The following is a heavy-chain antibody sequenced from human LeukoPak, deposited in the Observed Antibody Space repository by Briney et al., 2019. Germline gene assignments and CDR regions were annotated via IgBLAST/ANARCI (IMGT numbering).Heavy chain of an antibody. Sequence: SVKVSCKASGGTFSSYAISWVRQAPGQGLEWMGRIIPIFGIANYAQKFQGRVTITADKSTSTAYMELSSPRSEDTAVYYCASTGVGDPYSGYDSGWFDPWGQGTLVTVSS. CDR1: GGTFSSYA. CDR3: ASTGVGDPYSGYDSGWFDP. CDR2: IIPIFGIA. J-gene: IGHJ5*02. D-gene: IGHD5-12*01. V-gene: IGHV1-69*04.